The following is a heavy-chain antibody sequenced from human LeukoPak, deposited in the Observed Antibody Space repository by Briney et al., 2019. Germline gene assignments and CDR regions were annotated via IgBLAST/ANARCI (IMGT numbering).Heavy chain of an antibody. CDR3: ARDLLWAFDY. J-gene: IGHJ4*02. D-gene: IGHD2-21*01. V-gene: IGHV3-48*02. CDR2: ISSGSDTI. Sequence: GGSLRLSCAASGFTFSSYSINWVRQAPGKGLEWVSYISSGSDTIHYADSVKGRFTISRDNAKNSLYLQMNSLRDEDTAVYYCARDLLWAFDYWGQGTLVTVAS. CDR1: GFTFSSYS.